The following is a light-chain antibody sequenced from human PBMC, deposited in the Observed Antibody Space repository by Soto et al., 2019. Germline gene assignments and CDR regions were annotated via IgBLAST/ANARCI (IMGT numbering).Light chain of an antibody. V-gene: IGLV2-11*01. CDR3: CSYAGSFHVV. Sequence: QSVLTQPPSVSDAPRQRVTISCTGTSSDVGGYNYVSWYQQHPGKAPKLMIYDVSKRPSGVPDRFSGSKSGNTASLTISGLQAEDEADYYCCSYAGSFHVVFGGGTKLTVL. J-gene: IGLJ2*01. CDR1: SSDVGGYNY. CDR2: DVS.